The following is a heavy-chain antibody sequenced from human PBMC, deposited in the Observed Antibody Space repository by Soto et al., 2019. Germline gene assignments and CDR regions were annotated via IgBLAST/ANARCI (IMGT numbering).Heavy chain of an antibody. CDR2: IIPIFGTA. V-gene: IGHV1-69*13. D-gene: IGHD3-10*01. CDR3: ARRPHYYGSGSYPGSWFDP. J-gene: IGHJ5*02. CDR1: GGTFSSYA. Sequence: SVKVSCKASGGTFSSYAISWVRQAPGQGLEWMGGIIPIFGTANYAQKFQGRVTITADESTSTAYMELSSLRSEDTAVYYCARRPHYYGSGSYPGSWFDPWGQGILVTVSS.